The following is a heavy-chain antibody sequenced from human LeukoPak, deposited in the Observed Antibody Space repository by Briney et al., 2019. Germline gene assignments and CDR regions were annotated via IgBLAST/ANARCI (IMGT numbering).Heavy chain of an antibody. CDR2: IYSDGST. CDR3: ARSPSYYGSAHYFDY. CDR1: EFTVSSNY. Sequence: PGGSLRLSCAASEFTVSSNYMSLVRQAPGKGLEWVSVIYSDGSTYYADSVKGRFTISRDNSKNTLYLQMNSLGAEDTAVYYCARSPSYYGSAHYFDYWGQGTLVTVSS. J-gene: IGHJ4*02. V-gene: IGHV3-53*01. D-gene: IGHD3-10*01.